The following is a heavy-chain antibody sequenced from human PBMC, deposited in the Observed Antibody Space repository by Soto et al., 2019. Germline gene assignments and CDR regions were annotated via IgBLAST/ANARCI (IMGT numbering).Heavy chain of an antibody. CDR3: ARARGLRFLEWLSPQYYFDY. CDR1: GGSISSGGYS. V-gene: IGHV4-30-2*01. J-gene: IGHJ4*02. Sequence: SETLSLTCAVSGGSISSGGYSWSWIRQPPGKGLEWIGYNYHSGSTYYNPSLKSRVTISVDRSKNQFSLKLSSVTAADTAVYYCARARGLRFLEWLSPQYYFDYWGQGTLVTVSS. CDR2: NYHSGST. D-gene: IGHD3-3*01.